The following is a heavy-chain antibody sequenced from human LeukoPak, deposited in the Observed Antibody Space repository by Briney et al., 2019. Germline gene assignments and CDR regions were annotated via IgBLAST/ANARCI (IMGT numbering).Heavy chain of an antibody. Sequence: PGGSLRLSCAASGFTFDDYAMHWVRQAPGKGLEWVSGISWNSGSIGYADSVKGRFTISRDNAKNSLYLQMNSLRAEDTALYYCAKDQSPSIAAAGTHAFDIWGQGTMVTVSS. V-gene: IGHV3-9*01. D-gene: IGHD6-13*01. CDR1: GFTFDDYA. J-gene: IGHJ3*02. CDR2: ISWNSGSI. CDR3: AKDQSPSIAAAGTHAFDI.